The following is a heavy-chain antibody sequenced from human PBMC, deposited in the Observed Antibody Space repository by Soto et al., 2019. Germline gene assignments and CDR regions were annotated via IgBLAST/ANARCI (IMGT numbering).Heavy chain of an antibody. Sequence: QLQLQESGPGLVKPSETLSLTCTVSGDSISSSNYYWGWVRQPPGQGLERIGSTSYGGRTHYNPSRKSRVTLPKGTSRRQLALNLRSVTAADTAIYFCARHSSWSQHPGFDFWGQGTLVTVSS. V-gene: IGHV4-39*01. CDR2: TSYGGRT. CDR1: GDSISSSNYY. D-gene: IGHD1-26*01. CDR3: ARHSSWSQHPGFDF. J-gene: IGHJ4*02.